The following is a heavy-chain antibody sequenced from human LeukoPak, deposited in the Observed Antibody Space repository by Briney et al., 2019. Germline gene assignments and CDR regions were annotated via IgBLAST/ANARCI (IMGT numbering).Heavy chain of an antibody. D-gene: IGHD1-26*01. J-gene: IGHJ4*02. V-gene: IGHV1-69*13. CDR3: ARVASSGSYYVVDY. Sequence: GASVKVSCKASGGTFSSYAVSWVRQAPGQGLEWMGGIIPIFGTANYAQKFQGRVTITADESTSTAYMELSSLRSEDTAVYYCARVASSGSYYVVDYWGQGTLVTVSS. CDR2: IIPIFGTA. CDR1: GGTFSSYA.